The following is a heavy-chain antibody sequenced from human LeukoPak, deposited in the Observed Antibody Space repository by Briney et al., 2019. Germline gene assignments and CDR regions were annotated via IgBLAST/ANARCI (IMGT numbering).Heavy chain of an antibody. J-gene: IGHJ4*02. D-gene: IGHD4-17*01. Sequence: ASEKVSCKASGYTFTSCPISWVRQAPGQGLEWMGWTTTYNGNTNYAQKLQGRVTMTTDTSTSTAYMDLRGLRSDDTAVYYCARGYDYGDYVGDFDYWGQGTLVTVSS. CDR2: TTTYNGNT. CDR3: ARGYDYGDYVGDFDY. CDR1: GYTFTSCP. V-gene: IGHV1-18*01.